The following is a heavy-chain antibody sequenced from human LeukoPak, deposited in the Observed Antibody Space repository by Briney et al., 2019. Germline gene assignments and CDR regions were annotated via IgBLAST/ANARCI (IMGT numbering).Heavy chain of an antibody. D-gene: IGHD7-27*01. CDR3: AKRGNWGFFDY. CDR1: GGSLSGYY. J-gene: IGHJ4*02. CDR2: INHTGIT. V-gene: IGHV4-34*01. Sequence: SETLSLTCAVYGGSLSGYYWSWIRQPPGKGLEWIGEINHTGITKYNPSLKSRVTISVDTSKNQFSLKVSSVTAADTAVYYCAKRGNWGFFDYWGQGTLVTVSS.